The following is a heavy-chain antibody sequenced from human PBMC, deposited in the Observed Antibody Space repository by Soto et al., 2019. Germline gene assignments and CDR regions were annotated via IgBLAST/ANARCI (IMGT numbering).Heavy chain of an antibody. CDR2: IIPILGIA. V-gene: IGHV1-69*04. Sequence: SVKVSCKASGGTFSSYTISWVRQAPGQGLEWMGRIIPILGIANYAQKFQGRVTITADKSTSTAYMELSSLRSEDTAVYYCARETYYYDSSGYSPRVAEYFQHWGQGTLVTVSS. D-gene: IGHD3-22*01. CDR1: GGTFSSYT. J-gene: IGHJ1*01. CDR3: ARETYYYDSSGYSPRVAEYFQH.